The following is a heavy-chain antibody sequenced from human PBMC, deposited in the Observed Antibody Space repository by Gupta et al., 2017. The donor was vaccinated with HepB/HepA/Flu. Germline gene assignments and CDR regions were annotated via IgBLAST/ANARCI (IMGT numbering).Heavy chain of an antibody. J-gene: IGHJ6*03. CDR2: IKSKTDGGTT. D-gene: IGHD6-13*01. Sequence: EVQLVESGGGLVKPGGSLRLSCAASGFTFSNAWMSWFRQAPGKGLEWVGRIKSKTDGGTTDYAAPVKGRFTISRDDSKNTLYLQMNSLKTEDTAVYYCTTDGYSSSWYWDYYYYMDVWGKGTTVTVSS. CDR3: TTDGYSSSWYWDYYYYMDV. V-gene: IGHV3-15*01. CDR1: GFTFSNAW.